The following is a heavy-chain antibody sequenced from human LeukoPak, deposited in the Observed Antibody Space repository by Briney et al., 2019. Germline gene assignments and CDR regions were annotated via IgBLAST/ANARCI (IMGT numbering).Heavy chain of an antibody. Sequence: SETLSLTCTVSGGSISSYYWSWIRQPPGKGPEWIGYIYYSGSTNYNPSLKSRVTISVDTSKTQFSLKLSSVTAADTAVYYCARHWYYFDYWGQGTLVTVSS. CDR2: IYYSGST. J-gene: IGHJ4*02. V-gene: IGHV4-59*08. CDR1: GGSISSYY. CDR3: ARHWYYFDY.